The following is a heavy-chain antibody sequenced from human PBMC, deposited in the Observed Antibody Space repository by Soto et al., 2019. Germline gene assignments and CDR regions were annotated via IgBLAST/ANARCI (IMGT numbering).Heavy chain of an antibody. J-gene: IGHJ6*02. Sequence: QVQPQESGPGLVKPSETLSLTCTVSGGSISSYYWSWIRQPPGKGLEWIGYIYYSGSTNYNPSPKIRVTISVDTSKNQSSLKLSSVTAADTAVYYCARGGYSYGYYYGMDVWGQGTTVTVSS. CDR3: ARGGYSYGYYYGMDV. CDR2: IYYSGST. CDR1: GGSISSYY. D-gene: IGHD5-18*01. V-gene: IGHV4-59*01.